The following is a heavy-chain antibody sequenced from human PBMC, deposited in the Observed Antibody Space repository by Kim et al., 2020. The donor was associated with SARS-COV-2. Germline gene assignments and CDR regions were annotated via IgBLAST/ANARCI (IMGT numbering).Heavy chain of an antibody. CDR2: IYYSGST. J-gene: IGHJ4*02. CDR3: ARLPRYYDYVWGSYRYTPLFDY. Sequence: SETLSLTCTVSGGSISSSSYYWGWIRQPPGKGLEWIGSIYYSGSTYYNPSLKSRVTISVDTSKNQFSLKLSSVTAADTAVYYCARLPRYYDYVWGSYRYTPLFDYWGQGTLVTFSS. CDR1: GGSISSSSYY. V-gene: IGHV4-39*01. D-gene: IGHD3-16*02.